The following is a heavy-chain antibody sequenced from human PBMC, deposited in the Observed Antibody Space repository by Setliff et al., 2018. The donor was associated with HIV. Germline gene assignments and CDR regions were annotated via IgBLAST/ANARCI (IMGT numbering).Heavy chain of an antibody. CDR1: GFPVSSNY. J-gene: IGHJ3*02. D-gene: IGHD3-22*01. CDR3: ARAMVPDSSGYYRPPAFDI. V-gene: IGHV3-53*01. Sequence: ETLSLSCAASGFPVSSNYMSWVRQAPGKGLEWVSVIYSGGSTYYADSVKGRFTISRDNSKNTLYLQMNSLRAEDTAVYYCARAMVPDSSGYYRPPAFDIWGQGTMVTVSS. CDR2: IYSGGST.